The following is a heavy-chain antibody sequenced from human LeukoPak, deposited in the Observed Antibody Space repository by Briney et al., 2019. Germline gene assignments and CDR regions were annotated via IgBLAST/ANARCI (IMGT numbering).Heavy chain of an antibody. CDR1: GYSISSGYY. D-gene: IGHD2-2*01. CDR2: IYHSGST. Sequence: SETLPLTCTVSGYSISSGYYWGWTRQPPGKGLEWIGSIYHSGSTYYNPSLKRRVTISVDTSKNQFSLKLSSVTAADTAVYYCARGVVPAANDAFDIWGQGTMVTVSS. J-gene: IGHJ3*02. V-gene: IGHV4-38-2*02. CDR3: ARGVVPAANDAFDI.